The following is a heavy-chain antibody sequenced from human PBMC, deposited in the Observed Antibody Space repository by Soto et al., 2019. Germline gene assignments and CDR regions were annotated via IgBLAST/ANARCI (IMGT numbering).Heavy chain of an antibody. D-gene: IGHD1-1*01. J-gene: IGHJ5*02. CDR1: GYTFTTYG. Sequence: ASVKVSCKASGYTFTTYGIIWVRQAPGQGLEWMGGISPYNGNTNYAQKVQGRVTLTTDTSTSTAYMELRSLTSDDTAVYYCARDPGGATGFDPWGQGTPVTVSS. V-gene: IGHV1-18*01. CDR2: ISPYNGNT. CDR3: ARDPGGATGFDP.